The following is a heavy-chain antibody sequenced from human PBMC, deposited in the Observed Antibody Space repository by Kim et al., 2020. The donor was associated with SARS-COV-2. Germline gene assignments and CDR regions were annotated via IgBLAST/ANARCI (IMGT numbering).Heavy chain of an antibody. V-gene: IGHV3-48*02. CDR2: ISSSSSTI. D-gene: IGHD3-9*01. CDR3: ARVPNDILTGYYASGAFDI. Sequence: GGSLRLSCAASGFTFSSYSMNWVRQAPGKGLEWVSYISSSSSTIYYADSVKGRFTISRDNAKNSLYLQMNSLRDEDTAVYYCARVPNDILTGYYASGAFDIWGQGTMVTVSS. CDR1: GFTFSSYS. J-gene: IGHJ3*02.